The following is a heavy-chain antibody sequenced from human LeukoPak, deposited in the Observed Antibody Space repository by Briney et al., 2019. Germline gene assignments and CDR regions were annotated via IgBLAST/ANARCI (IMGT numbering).Heavy chain of an antibody. CDR1: GGSISSNSYY. V-gene: IGHV4-39*01. D-gene: IGHD1-26*01. J-gene: IGHJ6*02. Sequence: PSETLSLTCTVSGGSISSNSYYWGWIRQPPGNGLEWIGSIIYSGSTYYNPSLKSRVTISVDTSKNQFSLKLSSVTAADTAVYYCVGTVGATIIYYYYGMDVWGQGTTVTVSS. CDR2: IIYSGST. CDR3: VGTVGATIIYYYYGMDV.